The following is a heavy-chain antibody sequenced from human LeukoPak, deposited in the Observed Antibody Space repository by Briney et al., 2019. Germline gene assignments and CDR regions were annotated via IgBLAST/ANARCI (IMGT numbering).Heavy chain of an antibody. D-gene: IGHD6-19*01. CDR2: IYYSGST. CDR3: ARVDSSGFPYYYYMDV. V-gene: IGHV4-39*07. Sequence: SETLPLTCTVSGGSISSSSYYWGWIRQPPGKGLEWIGSIYYSGSTYYNPSLKSRVTISVDTSKNQFSLKLSSVTAADTAVYYCARVDSSGFPYYYYMDVWGKGTTVTVSS. CDR1: GGSISSSSYY. J-gene: IGHJ6*03.